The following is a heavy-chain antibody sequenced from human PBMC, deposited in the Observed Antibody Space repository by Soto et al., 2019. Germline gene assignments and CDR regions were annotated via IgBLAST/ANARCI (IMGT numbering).Heavy chain of an antibody. CDR1: GGSVSSGSYY. CDR2: IYYSGST. Sequence: QVQLQESGPGLVKPSETLSLTCTVSGGSVSSGSYYWSWIRQPPGKGLEWIGYIYYSGSTNYNPSLQSRGTISVDTSKNQFSLKLSSVTAADTAVYYCASPVRRGYYYYGMDVWGQGTTVTVSS. CDR3: ASPVRRGYYYYGMDV. V-gene: IGHV4-61*01. J-gene: IGHJ6*02.